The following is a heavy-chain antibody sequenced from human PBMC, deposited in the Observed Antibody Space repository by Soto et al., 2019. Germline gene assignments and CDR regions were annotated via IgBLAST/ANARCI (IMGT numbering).Heavy chain of an antibody. CDR1: GFTFSNNW. CDR2: INSDGSIT. D-gene: IGHD6-13*01. V-gene: IGHV3-74*01. CDR3: ARASSTWYVSFDY. J-gene: IGHJ4*02. Sequence: LRLSCAASGFTFSNNWMHWVRQAPGKGLVWVSRINSDGSITNYADSVKGQFTISRDNAKNTLYLQMNSLRAEDTAVYYCARASSTWYVSFDYWGQGILVTVSS.